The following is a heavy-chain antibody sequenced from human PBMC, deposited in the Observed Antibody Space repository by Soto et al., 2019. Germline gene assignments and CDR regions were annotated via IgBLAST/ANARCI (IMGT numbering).Heavy chain of an antibody. CDR2: ISTSGSSI. V-gene: IGHV3-48*03. D-gene: IGHD3-10*01. CDR3: VRGTNSYVSVGYYRSGDFFGY. CDR1: GFPLSNFE. Sequence: GGSLRLSCAASGFPLSNFEMNWVRRAPGKGLEWIAYISTSGSSIFFADSVQGRCSVSRDNRKNSLSLTLDRLRGDDTALYYCVRGTNSYVSVGYYRSGDFFGYWDQGTQVTVSS. J-gene: IGHJ4*02.